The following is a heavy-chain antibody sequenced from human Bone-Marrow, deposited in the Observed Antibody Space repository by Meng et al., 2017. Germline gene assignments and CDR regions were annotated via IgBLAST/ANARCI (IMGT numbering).Heavy chain of an antibody. CDR3: AKYSYGLGDYFDY. CDR2: LSGGGFTT. D-gene: IGHD3-10*01. CDR1: GFSFSSYA. Sequence: GSLKISCAASGFSFSSYAMSWVRHAPGKGLEWVSALSGGGFTTYYADSVKGRFTISRHNSKNTLYLQMNSLRAEDTALYYCAKYSYGLGDYFDYWGQGPLDTVSS. V-gene: IGHV3-23*01. J-gene: IGHJ4*02.